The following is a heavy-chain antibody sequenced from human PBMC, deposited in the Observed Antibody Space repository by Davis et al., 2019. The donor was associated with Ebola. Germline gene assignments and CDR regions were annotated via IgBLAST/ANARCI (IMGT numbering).Heavy chain of an antibody. CDR3: ARTQRSYDYNWFDP. CDR2: IYSGGST. Sequence: PGGSLRLSCAASGFTVSSNYMSWVRQAPGKGLEWVSVIYSGGSTYYADSVKGRFTISRHNSKNTLYLQMNSLRAEDTAVYYCARTQRSYDYNWFDPWGQGTLVTVSS. J-gene: IGHJ5*02. V-gene: IGHV3-53*04. CDR1: GFTVSSNY. D-gene: IGHD5-18*01.